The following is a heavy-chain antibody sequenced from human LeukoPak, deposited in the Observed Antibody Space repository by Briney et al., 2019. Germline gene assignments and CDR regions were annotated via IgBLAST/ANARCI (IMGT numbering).Heavy chain of an antibody. CDR1: GVTVSSNY. CDR3: AREWHFDY. CDR2: IYSGGST. V-gene: IGHV3-66*01. J-gene: IGHJ4*02. D-gene: IGHD5-12*01. Sequence: PGGSLRLSCAASGVTVSSNYMSWVRQAPGKGLEWVSIIYSGGSTYYAGSVKGRFTISRDNSKNTLYLQMNSLRAEDTAVYYCAREWHFDYWGQGTLVTVSS.